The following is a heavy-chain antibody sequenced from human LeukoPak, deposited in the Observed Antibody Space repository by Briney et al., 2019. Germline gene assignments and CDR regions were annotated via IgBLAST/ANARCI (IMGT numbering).Heavy chain of an antibody. Sequence: GGSLRLSCVASGFTFSNYDMHWVRQATGKGLEWVSAIGTGGDTYYPDSVKGRFTISRENAKNSLYLQMNSLRVEDTAVYYCATEERVSSRSYGFYGMEVWGQGTTVTVSS. CDR1: GFTFSNYD. D-gene: IGHD3-10*01. CDR3: ATEERVSSRSYGFYGMEV. J-gene: IGHJ6*02. V-gene: IGHV3-13*01. CDR2: IGTGGDT.